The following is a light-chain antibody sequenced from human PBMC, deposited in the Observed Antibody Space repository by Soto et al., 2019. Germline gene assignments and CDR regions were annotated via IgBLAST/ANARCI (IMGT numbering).Light chain of an antibody. CDR1: SSNIGSTT. J-gene: IGLJ1*01. V-gene: IGLV1-44*01. CDR2: NNN. Sequence: QSVLTQPPSASGTPGQRVTISFSGSSSNIGSTTVNWYQQLPGTAPKLLISNNNRRPSGVPDRFSGSKSGTSASLAISGLQSEDEADYYCAAWDDSLNGYVFGIGTKVTVL. CDR3: AAWDDSLNGYV.